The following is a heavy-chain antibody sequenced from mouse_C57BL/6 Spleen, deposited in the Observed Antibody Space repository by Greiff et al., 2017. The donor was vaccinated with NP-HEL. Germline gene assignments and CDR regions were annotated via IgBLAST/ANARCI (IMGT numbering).Heavy chain of an antibody. J-gene: IGHJ3*01. CDR3: ARKTAQGAWFAY. D-gene: IGHD3-2*02. Sequence: VQLQQSGAELVMPGASVKLSCKASGYTFTSYWMHWVKQRPGQGLEWIGEIDPSDSYTNYNQKFKGKSTLTVDKSSSTAYMQLSSLTSEDSAVYYCARKTAQGAWFAYWGQGTLVTVSA. CDR1: GYTFTSYW. V-gene: IGHV1-69*01. CDR2: IDPSDSYT.